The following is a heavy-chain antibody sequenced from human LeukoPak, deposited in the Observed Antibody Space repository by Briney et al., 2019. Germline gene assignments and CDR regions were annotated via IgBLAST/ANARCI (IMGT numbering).Heavy chain of an antibody. Sequence: GASVKVSCKASGYTFTSYYMHWVRQAPGQGLEWMGIINPSGGSTSYAQKFQGRVTMTRDMSTSTAYMELRSLRSDDTAVYYCARTRITMVRGSAGLNDYWGQGTLVTVSS. CDR3: ARTRITMVRGSAGLNDY. J-gene: IGHJ4*02. V-gene: IGHV1-46*01. CDR1: GYTFTSYY. CDR2: INPSGGST. D-gene: IGHD3-10*01.